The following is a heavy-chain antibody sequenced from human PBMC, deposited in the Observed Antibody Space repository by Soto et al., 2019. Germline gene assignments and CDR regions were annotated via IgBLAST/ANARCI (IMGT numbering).Heavy chain of an antibody. V-gene: IGHV1-46*01. J-gene: IGHJ5*02. D-gene: IGHD2-15*01. CDR2: IHPNGSPT. CDR3: ARDHSYEDSYWWLDP. CDR1: GYTFTRHY. Sequence: QVQLVQSGAEMKKPGASVKVSCKASGYTFTRHYMHWVRQAPGQGLEWMGVIHPNGSPTVYAQNFKVRLFLATDTHTSTVYMELSMLRSDDTAVYYCARDHSYEDSYWWLDPWGQGTLVTVSS.